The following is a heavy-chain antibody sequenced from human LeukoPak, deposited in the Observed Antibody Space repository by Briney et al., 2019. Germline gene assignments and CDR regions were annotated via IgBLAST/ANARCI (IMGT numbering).Heavy chain of an antibody. CDR1: GGSISSGNYY. J-gene: IGHJ3*01. D-gene: IGHD6-19*01. CDR2: IFHSGRT. V-gene: IGHV4-39*07. Sequence: SETLSLTCTVSGGSISSGNYYWSWLRQPPGKGLEWIASIFHSGRTYYNPSLKSRVTISVDMSKNQFSLTLSSVTAADTAVYYCARETEKQWQYWGQGTLVTVSS. CDR3: ARETEKQWQY.